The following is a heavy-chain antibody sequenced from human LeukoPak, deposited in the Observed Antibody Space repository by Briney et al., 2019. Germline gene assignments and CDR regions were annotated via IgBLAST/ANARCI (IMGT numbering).Heavy chain of an antibody. CDR3: ARDEDGYTY. V-gene: IGHV4-59*01. CDR1: GGSISSYY. J-gene: IGHJ4*02. D-gene: IGHD5-24*01. Sequence: PSETLSLTCTVSGGSISSYYWSWIRQPPGKGLEWIGYIYYSGSTNYNPSLTSRVTISVDTSKNQFSLKLSSVTAADTAVYYCARDEDGYTYWGQGTLVTVSS. CDR2: IYYSGST.